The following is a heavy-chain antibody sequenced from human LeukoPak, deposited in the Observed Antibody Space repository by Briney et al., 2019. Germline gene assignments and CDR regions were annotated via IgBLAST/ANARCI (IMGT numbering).Heavy chain of an antibody. Sequence: PGGSLRLSCAASGFTISSYAMHWVRQAPGKGLEWVAVISYDGSNKNYADSVKGRFTISRDNSKNTLYLSMNSLRAEDTAAYYCASGTVVSPTRCFDYWGQGTLVTVSS. V-gene: IGHV3-30-3*01. CDR2: ISYDGSNK. CDR1: GFTISSYA. CDR3: ASGTVVSPTRCFDY. D-gene: IGHD4-23*01. J-gene: IGHJ4*02.